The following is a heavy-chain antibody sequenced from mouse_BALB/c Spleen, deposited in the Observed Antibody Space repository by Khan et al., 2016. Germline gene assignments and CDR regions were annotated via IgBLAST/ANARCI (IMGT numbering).Heavy chain of an antibody. CDR1: GFSLTDYG. J-gene: IGHJ1*01. V-gene: IGHV2-6-5*01. Sequence: QVQLKEPGPGLVAPSQSLSITCTVSGFSLTDYGVSWIRQPPGKGLEWLGVIWGGGSTYYNSALKSRLSISKDNSKSQVFLKMNSLQTDDTAMYYCAKNYSRYYDSSCGYLDFWGAGTTVTVSS. D-gene: IGHD1-1*01. CDR3: AKNYSRYYDSSCGYLDF. CDR2: IWGGGST.